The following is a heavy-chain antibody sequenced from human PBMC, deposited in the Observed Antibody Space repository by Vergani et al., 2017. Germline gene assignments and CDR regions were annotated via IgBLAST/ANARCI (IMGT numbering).Heavy chain of an antibody. V-gene: IGHV1-69*06. CDR2: IIPIFGTA. D-gene: IGHD5-18*01. Sequence: QVQLVQSGAEVKKPGSSVKVSCKASGGTFSSSAISWVRQAPGQGLEWMGGIIPIFGTANYAPKFQGRVTITADKSTSTAYMELSSLRSEDTAVYYCARNPRVDTAMLDYYYYGMDVWGQGTTVTVSS. CDR3: ARNPRVDTAMLDYYYYGMDV. J-gene: IGHJ6*02. CDR1: GGTFSSSA.